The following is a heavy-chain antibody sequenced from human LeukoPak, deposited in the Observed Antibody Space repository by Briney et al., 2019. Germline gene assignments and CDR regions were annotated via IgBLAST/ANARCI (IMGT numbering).Heavy chain of an antibody. D-gene: IGHD2-2*01. CDR2: INPNSGGT. J-gene: IGHJ3*02. Sequence: VASVKVSCKASGYTSTGYYMHWVRQAPGQGLEWMGWINPNSGGTNYAQKFQGRVTMTRDTSISTAYMELSRLRSDDTAVYYCARDYAGDAFDIWGQGTMVTVSS. CDR3: ARDYAGDAFDI. V-gene: IGHV1-2*02. CDR1: GYTSTGYY.